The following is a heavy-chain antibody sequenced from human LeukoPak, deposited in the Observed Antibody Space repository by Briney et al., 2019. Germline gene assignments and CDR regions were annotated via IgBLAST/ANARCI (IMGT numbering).Heavy chain of an antibody. J-gene: IGHJ5*02. Sequence: SETLSLTCTVSGGSISSGDYYWSWIRQPPGKGLEWIAYMYYSGSTYYNPSLKSRVTMSADTSKNKLFLKLSSVTAADTAVYYCARPYYYDSRIDPWGQGILVTVSS. CDR3: ARPYYYDSRIDP. D-gene: IGHD3-22*01. CDR2: MYYSGST. CDR1: GGSISSGDYY. V-gene: IGHV4-30-4*01.